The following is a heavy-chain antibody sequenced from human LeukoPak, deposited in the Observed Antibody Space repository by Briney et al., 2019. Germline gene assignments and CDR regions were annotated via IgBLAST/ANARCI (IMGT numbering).Heavy chain of an antibody. J-gene: IGHJ4*02. CDR2: ISSGSSTI. CDR1: GFTFSSYS. CDR3: ARGYCSSTSCSPDY. Sequence: GGSLRLSCAASGFTFSSYSMNWVRQAPGKGLKWVSYISSGSSTIYYADSVKGRFTISRDNAKNSLYLQMNSLRADDTAVYYCARGYCSSTSCSPDYWGQGTLVTVSS. D-gene: IGHD2-2*01. V-gene: IGHV3-48*04.